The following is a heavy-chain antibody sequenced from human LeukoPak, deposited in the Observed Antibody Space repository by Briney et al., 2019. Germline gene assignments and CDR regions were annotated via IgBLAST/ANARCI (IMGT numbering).Heavy chain of an antibody. J-gene: IGHJ4*02. CDR1: GGSISSGSYY. Sequence: SETLSLTCTVSGGSISSGSYYWSWIRQPAGKGLEWIGRIYTSGSANYNPSLKSRVTISVDTSKNQFSLKLSSVTAADTAVYYCARRRLIFSAAGMKGIFDYWGQGTLVTVSS. CDR3: ARRRLIFSAAGMKGIFDY. V-gene: IGHV4-61*02. D-gene: IGHD6-13*01. CDR2: IYTSGSA.